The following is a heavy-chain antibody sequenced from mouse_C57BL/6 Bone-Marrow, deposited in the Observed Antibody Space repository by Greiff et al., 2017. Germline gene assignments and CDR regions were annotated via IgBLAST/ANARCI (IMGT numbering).Heavy chain of an antibody. CDR2: IYPRSGNT. CDR3: ARGEDYYSNYEYFDV. D-gene: IGHD2-5*01. J-gene: IGHJ1*03. Sequence: VQLQQSGAELARPGASVKLSCKASGYTFTSYGISWVKQRTGQGLEWIGEIYPRSGNTYYNEKFKGKATLTADKSSSTAYMELRSLTSEDSAVYFCARGEDYYSNYEYFDVWGKGTTVTVSS. CDR1: GYTFTSYG. V-gene: IGHV1-81*01.